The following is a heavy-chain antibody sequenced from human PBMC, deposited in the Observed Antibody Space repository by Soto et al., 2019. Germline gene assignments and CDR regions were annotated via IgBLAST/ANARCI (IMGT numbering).Heavy chain of an antibody. CDR2: IYYDGST. J-gene: IGHJ6*02. V-gene: IGHV4-61*08. CDR1: GGSVNSGGNY. CDR3: ARVRYSFGTDYFYYYDLDV. Sequence: QVQLQESGPGLVKPSETLTLTCSVSGGSVNSGGNYCTWIRQPPGKGLEWIGYIYYDGSTNYNPSLKSRATISVDTSKKQFSLKLTSVTAAYTAVYYCARVRYSFGTDYFYYYDLDVWGQGTTVTVSS. D-gene: IGHD5-12*01.